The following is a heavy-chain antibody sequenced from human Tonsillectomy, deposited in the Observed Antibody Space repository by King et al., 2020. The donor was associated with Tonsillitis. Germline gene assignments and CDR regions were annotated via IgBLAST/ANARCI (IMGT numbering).Heavy chain of an antibody. CDR2: ISPFNDNT. Sequence: VQLVESGAEVKKPGASVKVSCKASGYTFTSYGISWVRQAPGHALEWMGWISPFNDNTNYVQKYQGRVTMTTDTSTSTAYMELRSLRSDDTAVYYCARDRSAYYYGSASYIDWWGQGTLVTVSS. D-gene: IGHD3-10*01. CDR3: ARDRSAYYYGSASYIDW. V-gene: IGHV1-18*01. CDR1: GYTFTSYG. J-gene: IGHJ4*02.